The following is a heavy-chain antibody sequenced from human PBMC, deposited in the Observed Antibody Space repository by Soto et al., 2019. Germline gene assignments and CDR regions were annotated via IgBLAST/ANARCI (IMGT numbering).Heavy chain of an antibody. J-gene: IGHJ4*02. CDR1: GYTLTELS. Sequence: ASVPVSGKGSGYTLTELSMNWMRQAPGKGLEWMGGFDPKDGETIYAQKFQGRVTMTEDTSTDTAYMELSSLRSEDTAVYYCAHPRHYGDYIHFDYWGQGTLVTVSS. D-gene: IGHD4-17*01. CDR2: FDPKDGET. CDR3: AHPRHYGDYIHFDY. V-gene: IGHV1-24*01.